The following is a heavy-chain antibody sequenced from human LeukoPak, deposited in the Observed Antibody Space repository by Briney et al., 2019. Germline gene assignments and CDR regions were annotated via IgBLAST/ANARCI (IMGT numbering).Heavy chain of an antibody. J-gene: IGHJ4*02. V-gene: IGHV3-30*02. CDR2: IRYDGSNK. CDR1: GFTFSSYG. CDR3: ARDTTSGYYYGSGND. Sequence: GGSLRLSCAASGFTFSSYGMHWVRQAPGKGLEWVAFIRYDGSNKYYADSVKGRFTISRDNSKNTLYLQMNSLRAEDTAVYYCARDTTSGYYYGSGNDWGQGTLVTVSS. D-gene: IGHD3-10*01.